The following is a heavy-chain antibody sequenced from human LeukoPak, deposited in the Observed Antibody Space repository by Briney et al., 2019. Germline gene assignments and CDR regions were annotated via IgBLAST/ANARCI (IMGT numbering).Heavy chain of an antibody. J-gene: IGHJ1*01. D-gene: IGHD2-21*02. CDR2: IKQDGSEK. CDR3: ARDLGPTDLGYFQH. Sequence: PGGSLRLSCAASGFTFSSYWMSWVRQAPGKGLEWVANIKQDGSEKYYVDSVKGRFTISRDNAKNSLYLQMNSLRAEDTAVYYCARDLGPTDLGYFQHWGQGTLVTVSS. V-gene: IGHV3-7*05. CDR1: GFTFSSYW.